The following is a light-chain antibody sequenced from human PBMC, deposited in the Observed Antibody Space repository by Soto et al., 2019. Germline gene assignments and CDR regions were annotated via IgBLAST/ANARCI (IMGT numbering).Light chain of an antibody. Sequence: EIVLTQSPGTLSLSPGERATLSCRASQSVSNSYLAWYQQKPGQAPRLLIYGASGRATGIPDRFSGSGSGTDFTLTISRLEPEDFAVYYCQQYGSSPLTFGQGTRLEIK. CDR1: QSVSNSY. V-gene: IGKV3-20*01. CDR2: GAS. CDR3: QQYGSSPLT. J-gene: IGKJ5*01.